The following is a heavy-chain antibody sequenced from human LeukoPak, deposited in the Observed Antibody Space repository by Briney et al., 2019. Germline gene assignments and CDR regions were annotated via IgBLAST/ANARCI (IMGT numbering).Heavy chain of an antibody. D-gene: IGHD3-3*01. CDR1: GYTFTGYY. Sequence: ASVKVSCKASGYTFTGYYMHWVRQAPGQGLEWMGWINPNSGGTNYAQKFQGRVTMTRDTSISTAYMELSRLRSDDTAVYYCARGSRFLEILFRFDPWGQGTRVTVSS. CDR3: ARGSRFLEILFRFDP. J-gene: IGHJ5*02. V-gene: IGHV1-2*02. CDR2: INPNSGGT.